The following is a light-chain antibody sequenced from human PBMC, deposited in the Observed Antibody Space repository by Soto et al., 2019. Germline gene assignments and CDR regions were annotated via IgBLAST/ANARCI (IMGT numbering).Light chain of an antibody. CDR2: GAS. J-gene: IGKJ5*01. CDR1: QSVSSSY. Sequence: EMVLTQSPGTLSLSPGERATLSCRASQSVSSSYLAWYQQKPGQAPRLLIYGASIRATGIPDRLSGSGSGTDFTLTNTGLETKDWAVYFCQHYGSSPVTFGKGPRLEIK. CDR3: QHYGSSPVT. V-gene: IGKV3-20*01.